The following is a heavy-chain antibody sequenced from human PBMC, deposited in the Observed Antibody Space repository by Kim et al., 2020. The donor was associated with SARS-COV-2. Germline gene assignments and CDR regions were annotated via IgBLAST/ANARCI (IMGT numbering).Heavy chain of an antibody. CDR3: ARRYYYDSSGYYYWYYFDY. J-gene: IGHJ4*02. D-gene: IGHD3-22*01. V-gene: IGHV4-39*07. Sequence: SRVTISVDTSENQFSLKLSSVTAADTAVYYCARRYYYDSSGYYYWYYFDYWGQGTLVTVSS.